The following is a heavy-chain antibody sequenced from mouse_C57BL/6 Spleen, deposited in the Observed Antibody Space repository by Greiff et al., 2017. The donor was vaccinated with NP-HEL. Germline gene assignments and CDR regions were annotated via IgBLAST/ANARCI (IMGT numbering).Heavy chain of an antibody. Sequence: EVQRVESGGGLVQPGGSMKLSCAASGFTFSDAWMDWVRQSPEKGLEWVAEIRNKANNHATYYAESVKGRFTISRDDSKSSVYLQMNSLRAEDTGIYYCTRQPTGSYFDYWGQGTTLTVSS. CDR3: TRQPTGSYFDY. J-gene: IGHJ2*01. V-gene: IGHV6-6*01. CDR1: GFTFSDAW. D-gene: IGHD4-1*02. CDR2: IRNKANNHAT.